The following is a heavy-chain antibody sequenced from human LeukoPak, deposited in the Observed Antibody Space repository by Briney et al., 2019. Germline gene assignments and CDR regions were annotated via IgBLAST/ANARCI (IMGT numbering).Heavy chain of an antibody. CDR1: GYTFSTYW. Sequence: PGESLKISCKASGYTFSTYWIAWVRQMPGEGLEWMGIIYPSDSETRYSPSFQGQVTISVDKSISTAYLQWRSLKASDTAMYYCARRRAASTIYHYSMDFWGHGTTVIVSS. D-gene: IGHD5/OR15-5a*01. V-gene: IGHV5-51*01. CDR2: IYPSDSET. CDR3: ARRRAASTIYHYSMDF. J-gene: IGHJ6*02.